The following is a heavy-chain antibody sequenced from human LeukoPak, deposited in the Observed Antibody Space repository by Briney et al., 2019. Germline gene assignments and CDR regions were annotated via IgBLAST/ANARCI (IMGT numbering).Heavy chain of an antibody. CDR3: AKVIYCSSTSCYEVDY. CDR1: GFTFNSYA. Sequence: GGSLRLSCAASGFTFNSYAVSWVRQAPGKGLEWVSAISGSGGSTYHADSVKGRFTISRDNSKNTLYLQMNSLRPEDTAVYYCAKVIYCSSTSCYEVDYWGQGTLVTVSS. CDR2: ISGSGGST. V-gene: IGHV3-23*01. D-gene: IGHD2-2*01. J-gene: IGHJ4*02.